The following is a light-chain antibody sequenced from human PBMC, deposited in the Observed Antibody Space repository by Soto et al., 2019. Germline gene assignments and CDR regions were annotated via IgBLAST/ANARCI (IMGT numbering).Light chain of an antibody. J-gene: IGLJ3*02. CDR2: EVS. V-gene: IGLV2-14*01. CDR3: SSYTLRNTLVL. CDR1: SSDVGGYNF. Sequence: QSALTQPASVSGSPGQSITISCTGTSSDVGGYNFVSWYQQHPGKAPRLIIYEVSSRPSGVSYRFSGSKSGHTASLTISGLQAEDEADYYCSSYTLRNTLVLFGGGTKLTVL.